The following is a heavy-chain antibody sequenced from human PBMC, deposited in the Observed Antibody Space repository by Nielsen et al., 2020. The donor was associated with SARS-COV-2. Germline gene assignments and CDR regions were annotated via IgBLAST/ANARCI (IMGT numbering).Heavy chain of an antibody. D-gene: IGHD5-24*01. J-gene: IGHJ6*02. CDR3: ATGTMAGYGMDV. Sequence: ASVKVSCKVSGYRLTELPMHWVRQAPGRGLEWMGGFDLEDGGTTNAQRLQGRVTMTEDTSTDTAYMELSSLRSEDTSVYYCATGTMAGYGMDVWGQGTTVTVSS. CDR1: GYRLTELP. CDR2: FDLEDGGT. V-gene: IGHV1-24*01.